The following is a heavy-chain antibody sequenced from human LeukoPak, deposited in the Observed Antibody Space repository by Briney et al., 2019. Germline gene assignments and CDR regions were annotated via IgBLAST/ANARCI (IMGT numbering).Heavy chain of an antibody. V-gene: IGHV4-38-2*01. J-gene: IGHJ4*02. CDR3: ARAQPLRTSCPDY. CDR1: GYSISSGYY. Sequence: SETLSLTCAVSGYSISSGYYWGWIRQPPGKGLEWIGSIYHSGSTYYNPSLKNRVTISVDTSKNQFSLKLSSVTAADTTVYYCARAQPLRTSCPDYWGQGTLVTVSS. D-gene: IGHD2-2*01. CDR2: IYHSGST.